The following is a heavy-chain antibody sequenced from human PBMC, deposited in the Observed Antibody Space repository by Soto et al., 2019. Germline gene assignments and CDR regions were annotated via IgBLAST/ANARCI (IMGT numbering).Heavy chain of an antibody. V-gene: IGHV1-69*13. CDR3: ARDSRPLIWYALDY. J-gene: IGHJ4*02. CDR1: GGTFSSYA. D-gene: IGHD6-13*01. Sequence: SVKVSCKASGGTFSSYAISWVRQAPGQGLEWMGGIIPIFGTANYAQKSQGRVTITADESTSTAYMELSSLRSEDTAVYYCARDSRPLIWYALDYWGQGTLVTVSS. CDR2: IIPIFGTA.